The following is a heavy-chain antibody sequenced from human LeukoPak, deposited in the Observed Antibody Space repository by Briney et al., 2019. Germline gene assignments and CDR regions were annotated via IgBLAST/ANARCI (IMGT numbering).Heavy chain of an antibody. Sequence: GESLKISCKGSGYSFMYYWIGWVRQMPGKGPELMGFIFPHDSNTKYSPSFQGQVTISVDKSISTAYVQWSSLKASDTAVYCTRYGLRGCSTNCYTSFYYYGMDVWGQGTTVIVSS. D-gene: IGHD2-2*02. CDR1: GYSFMYYW. CDR2: IFPHDSNT. J-gene: IGHJ6*02. V-gene: IGHV5-51*01. CDR3: TRYGLRGCSTNCYTSFYYYGMDV.